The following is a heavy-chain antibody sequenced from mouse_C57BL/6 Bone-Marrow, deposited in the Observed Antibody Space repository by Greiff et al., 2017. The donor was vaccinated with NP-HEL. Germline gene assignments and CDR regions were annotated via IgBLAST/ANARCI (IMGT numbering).Heavy chain of an antibody. D-gene: IGHD2-3*01. CDR3: AREDVGYPGFAY. Sequence: QVQLQQPGAELVMPGASVKLSCKASGYTFTSYWMPWVKQRPGQGLEWIGEIDPSDSYTNYIQKFKGKSTLTVDKSSSTAYMQLSSLTSEDSAVYYCAREDVGYPGFAYGGQGTLVTVSA. CDR1: GYTFTSYW. V-gene: IGHV1-69*01. J-gene: IGHJ3*01. CDR2: IDPSDSYT.